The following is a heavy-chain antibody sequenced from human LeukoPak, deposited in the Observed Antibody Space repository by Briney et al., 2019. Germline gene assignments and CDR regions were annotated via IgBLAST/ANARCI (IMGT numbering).Heavy chain of an antibody. J-gene: IGHJ4*02. V-gene: IGHV3-74*01. CDR2: ISNDGNLI. Sequence: GGSVTLFCAVSGINFRCHWMLWVRQAPGKGLVWVSCISNDGNLIDYADSVKGQFTSSRDNAKNTLYLQLSSLSAEGTALYYCAMDNYGSREYWGLGTLVSVSS. CDR3: AMDNYGSREY. D-gene: IGHD3-10*01. CDR1: GINFRCHW.